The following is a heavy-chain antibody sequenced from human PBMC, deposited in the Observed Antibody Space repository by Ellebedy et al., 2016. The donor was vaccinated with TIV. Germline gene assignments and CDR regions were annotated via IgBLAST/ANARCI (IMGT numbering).Heavy chain of an antibody. Sequence: ASVKVSXXASGYTFTSYGISWVRQAPGQGLEWMGWISAYNGNTNYAQKLQGRVTMTTDTSTSTAYMELRSLRSEDTAVYYCARGNIYGSGSPPFDYWGQGTLVTVSS. CDR3: ARGNIYGSGSPPFDY. V-gene: IGHV1-18*01. CDR2: ISAYNGNT. D-gene: IGHD3-10*01. CDR1: GYTFTSYG. J-gene: IGHJ4*02.